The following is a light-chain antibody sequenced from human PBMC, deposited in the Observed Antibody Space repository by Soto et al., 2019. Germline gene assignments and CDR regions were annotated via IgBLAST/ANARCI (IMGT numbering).Light chain of an antibody. CDR2: EGS. CDR1: SSDIGTYNL. CDR3: CAYAGYSTFG. J-gene: IGLJ1*01. Sequence: QSALIQPASVSGSPGQSSTISCIGTSSDIGTYNLVSWYQHHPGKAPKLIIYEGSKRSSGYSNRFSGSQSGNTASLTISGLQAEDEADYYCCAYAGYSTFGFGTGTKVTVL. V-gene: IGLV2-23*01.